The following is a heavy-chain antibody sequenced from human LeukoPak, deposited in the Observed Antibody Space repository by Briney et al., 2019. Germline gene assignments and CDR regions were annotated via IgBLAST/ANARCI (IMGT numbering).Heavy chain of an antibody. CDR3: ARGAYDSSAYWAFDI. Sequence: VGSLRLSCVASGFTVSSNYMSWVRQAPGKGLEWVSLIYSGGGTLYADSVKGRFTISRDNSKNTVFLQMSSLRAEDTAVYHCARGAYDSSAYWAFDIWGQGTMVTVSS. CDR1: GFTVSSNY. CDR2: IYSGGGT. J-gene: IGHJ3*02. V-gene: IGHV3-53*01. D-gene: IGHD3-22*01.